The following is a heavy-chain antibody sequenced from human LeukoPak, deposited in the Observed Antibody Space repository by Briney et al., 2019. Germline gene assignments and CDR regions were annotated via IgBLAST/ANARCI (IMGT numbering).Heavy chain of an antibody. CDR3: ARRAGAYSHPYDY. CDR2: IYSDNT. CDR1: GFTFSSYA. J-gene: IGHJ4*02. V-gene: IGHV3-53*01. D-gene: IGHD4/OR15-4a*01. Sequence: GGSLRLSCAASGFTFSSYAMSWVRQAPGKGLEWVSFIYSDNTHYSDSVKGRFTISRDNSKNTLYLQMNSLRAEDTAVYYCARRAGAYSHPYDYWGQGTLVTVSS.